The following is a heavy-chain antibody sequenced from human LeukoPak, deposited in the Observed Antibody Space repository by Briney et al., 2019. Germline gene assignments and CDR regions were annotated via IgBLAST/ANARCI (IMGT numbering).Heavy chain of an antibody. CDR2: INPTTGRT. J-gene: IGHJ3*02. V-gene: IGHV1-46*01. Sequence: ASVKVSCKASGYTFTNFYLHWVRQAPGQGLKWMGIINPTTGRTTYAQKFQGRVTMTRDMSTSTVYMELSSLRSEDTAVYFCARDLNPQSIGMRAFDIWGQGTMVTASS. CDR3: ARDLNPQSIGMRAFDI. CDR1: GYTFTNFY. D-gene: IGHD1-14*01.